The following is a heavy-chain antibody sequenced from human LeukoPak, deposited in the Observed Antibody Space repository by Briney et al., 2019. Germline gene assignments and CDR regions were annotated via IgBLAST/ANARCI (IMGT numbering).Heavy chain of an antibody. Sequence: GASVKVSCKASGYTFTAYSMHWVRQAPGQGLEWMGWINPNSGGTNYAQKFQGRVTMTRDTSITTAYMELSSLRSEDTAVYYCASDVDSSGYYYGSFYDFDYWGQGTLVTVSS. V-gene: IGHV1-2*02. CDR1: GYTFTAYS. CDR3: ASDVDSSGYYYGSFYDFDY. CDR2: INPNSGGT. D-gene: IGHD3-22*01. J-gene: IGHJ4*02.